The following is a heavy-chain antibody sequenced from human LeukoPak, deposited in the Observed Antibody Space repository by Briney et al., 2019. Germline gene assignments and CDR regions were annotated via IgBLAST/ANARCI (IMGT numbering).Heavy chain of an antibody. Sequence: GGSLRLSCAASGFTFSSYAMSWVRQAPGKGLEWDSAISGSGGSTYYADSVKGRFTISRDNSKNTLYLQMNSLRAEDTAVYYCAKDPFPPIRGYDYVDYWGQGTLVTVSS. D-gene: IGHD5-12*01. CDR3: AKDPFPPIRGYDYVDY. V-gene: IGHV3-23*01. CDR2: ISGSGGST. J-gene: IGHJ4*02. CDR1: GFTFSSYA.